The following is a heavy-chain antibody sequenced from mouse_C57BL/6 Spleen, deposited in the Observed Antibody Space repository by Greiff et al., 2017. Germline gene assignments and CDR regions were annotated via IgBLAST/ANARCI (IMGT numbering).Heavy chain of an antibody. V-gene: IGHV14-2*01. J-gene: IGHJ2*01. CDR2: IDPEDGET. D-gene: IGHD2-2*01. CDR3: AGFSYGYDGFDY. CDR1: GFNIKDYY. Sequence: EVQVVESGAELVKPGASVKLSCTASGFNIKDYYMHWVKQRTEQGLEWIGRIDPEDGETKYAPKFQGKATIPSDTSSNTAYLQLSSLTSEDTAVYYCAGFSYGYDGFDYWGQGTTLTVSS.